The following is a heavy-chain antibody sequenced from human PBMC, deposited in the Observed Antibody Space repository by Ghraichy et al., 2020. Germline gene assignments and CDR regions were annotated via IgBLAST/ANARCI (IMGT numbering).Heavy chain of an antibody. D-gene: IGHD3-22*01. CDR2: ISSSSSYI. CDR3: ARDLPHTDSSDKTHLGAFDI. J-gene: IGHJ3*02. V-gene: IGHV3-21*01. CDR1: GFTFSSYS. Sequence: GGSLRLSCAASGFTFSSYSMNWVRQAPGKGLEWVSSISSSSSYIYYADSVKGRFTISRDNAKNSLYLQMNSLRAEDTAVYYCARDLPHTDSSDKTHLGAFDIWGQGTMVTVSS.